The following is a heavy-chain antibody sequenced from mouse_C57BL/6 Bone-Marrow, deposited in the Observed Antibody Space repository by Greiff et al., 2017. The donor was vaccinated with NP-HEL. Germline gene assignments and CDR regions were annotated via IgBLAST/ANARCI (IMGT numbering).Heavy chain of an antibody. CDR2: INPGSGGT. CDR3: AKDYGAMDY. Sequence: QVQLKESGAELVRPGTSVKVSCKASGYAFTNYLIEWVKQRPGQGLEWIGVINPGSGGTNYNEKFKGKATLTADKSSSTAYMQLSSLTSEDSAVYFCAKDYGAMDYWGQGTSVTVSS. D-gene: IGHD1-1*02. J-gene: IGHJ4*01. V-gene: IGHV1-54*01. CDR1: GYAFTNYL.